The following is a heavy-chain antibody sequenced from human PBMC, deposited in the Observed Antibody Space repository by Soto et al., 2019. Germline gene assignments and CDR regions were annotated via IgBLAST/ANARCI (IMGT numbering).Heavy chain of an antibody. CDR1: GASISSSSYY. J-gene: IGHJ4*01. V-gene: IGHV4-39*01. CDR3: ATLKGIAVAGIHY. D-gene: IGHD6-19*01. Sequence: QLQLQESGPGLVKPSETLSLKCTVSGASISSSSYYWGWIRQPPGKGLEYIGSMYYSGSTYYNPSLESRLTLSVDMSKNQFSLKLSSVTAADTAVYYCATLKGIAVAGIHYWGHGTLVTVSS. CDR2: MYYSGST.